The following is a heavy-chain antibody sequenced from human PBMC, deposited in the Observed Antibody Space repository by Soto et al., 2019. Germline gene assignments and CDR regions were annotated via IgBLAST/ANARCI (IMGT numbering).Heavy chain of an antibody. J-gene: IGHJ6*02. CDR1: GGSISNYY. V-gene: IGHV3-64D*06. CDR3: VKDLATMVRGRSYGMDV. CDR2: ISSNGGST. Sequence: ETLSLTCTVSGGSISNYYWSWIRQPPGKGLEYVSAISSNGGSTYYADSVKGRFTISRDNSKNTLYLQMSSLRAEDTAVYYCVKDLATMVRGRSYGMDVWGQGTTVTVSS. D-gene: IGHD3-10*01.